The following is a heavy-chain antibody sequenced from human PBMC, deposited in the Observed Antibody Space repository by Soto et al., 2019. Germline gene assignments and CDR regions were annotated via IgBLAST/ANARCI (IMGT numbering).Heavy chain of an antibody. CDR3: TRYRWFDA. Sequence: EVQLVESGGGLVQPGGSLRLSCAGSGFTLSDHYIDWVRQAPGKGLEWVGRSRDKAQGYSTAYAASVKGRFTTSRDESKNSVYLQMNSLRAEDTAVYYCTRYRWFDAWGQGTLVTVSS. CDR2: SRDKAQGYST. CDR1: GFTLSDHY. V-gene: IGHV3-72*01. J-gene: IGHJ5*02. D-gene: IGHD3-16*02.